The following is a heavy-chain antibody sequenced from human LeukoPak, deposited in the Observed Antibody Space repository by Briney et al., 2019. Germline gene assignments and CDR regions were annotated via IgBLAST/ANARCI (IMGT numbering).Heavy chain of an antibody. D-gene: IGHD6-13*01. CDR3: ARAGGSTQQLYWFDP. Sequence: SETLSLTCTVSGGSISSGGYYWSWIRQPPGKGLEWIGYIYHSGSTYYNPSLKSRVTISVDGSKNQFSLKLSSVTAADTAVYYCARAGGSTQQLYWFDPWGQGTLVTVSS. J-gene: IGHJ5*02. V-gene: IGHV4-30-2*01. CDR2: IYHSGST. CDR1: GGSISSGGYY.